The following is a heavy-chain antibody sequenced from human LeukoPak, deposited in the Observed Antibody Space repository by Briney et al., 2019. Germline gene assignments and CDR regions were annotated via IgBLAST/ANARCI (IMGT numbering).Heavy chain of an antibody. Sequence: GGSLKTPCKGSGYSLTNYWISWVRQLPGKGLEWMGRINPSDSYTNYSPSFQGHVTISADKSISTAYVQWSSLKATDTAIYYCARHNREDFDYWGQGTLVTVSS. D-gene: IGHD2/OR15-2a*01. V-gene: IGHV5-10-1*01. CDR1: GYSLTNYW. J-gene: IGHJ4*02. CDR2: INPSDSYT. CDR3: ARHNREDFDY.